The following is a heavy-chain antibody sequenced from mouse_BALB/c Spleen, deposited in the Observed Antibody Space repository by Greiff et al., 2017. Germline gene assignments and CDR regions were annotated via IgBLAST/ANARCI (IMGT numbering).Heavy chain of an antibody. CDR3: ARDYYGSGTWFAY. Sequence: EVMLVESGGGLVKPGGSLKLSCAASGFTFSSYAMSWVRQTPEKRLEWVASISSGGSTYYPDSVKGRFTISRDNARNILYLQMSSLRSEDTAMYYCARDYYGSGTWFAYWGQGTLVTVSA. V-gene: IGHV5-6-5*01. CDR1: GFTFSSYA. CDR2: ISSGGST. D-gene: IGHD1-1*01. J-gene: IGHJ3*01.